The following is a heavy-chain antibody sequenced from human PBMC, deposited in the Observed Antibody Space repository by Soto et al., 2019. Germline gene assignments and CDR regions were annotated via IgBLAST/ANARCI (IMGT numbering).Heavy chain of an antibody. CDR1: GFTFSSYG. CDR3: AXDKVPVVVTAPFDY. D-gene: IGHD2-21*02. Sequence: QVQLVESGGGVVQPGRSLRLSCAASGFTFSSYGMHWVRQAPGKGLEWVAVISYDGSKKYYADSVKGRFTVSRDKSKNTLYLQVNSLRAEDTAVYYCAXDKVPVVVTAPFDYWGQGTLVTVSS. J-gene: IGHJ4*02. V-gene: IGHV3-30*18. CDR2: ISYDGSKK.